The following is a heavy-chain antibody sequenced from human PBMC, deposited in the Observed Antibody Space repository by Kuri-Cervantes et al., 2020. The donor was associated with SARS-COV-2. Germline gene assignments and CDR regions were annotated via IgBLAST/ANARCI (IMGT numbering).Heavy chain of an antibody. Sequence: ASVKVSCKASGYTFTSYGISWLRQTPGQGLEWMGWISAYSGNTDYAQKFQGRVTMTTDKSTNVAYMELRSLMSDDTAVYYCWRAPVSRRLQLPDYWGQGTLVTVSS. CDR1: GYTFTSYG. J-gene: IGHJ4*02. V-gene: IGHV1-18*01. D-gene: IGHD5-24*01. CDR3: WRAPVSRRLQLPDY. CDR2: ISAYSGNT.